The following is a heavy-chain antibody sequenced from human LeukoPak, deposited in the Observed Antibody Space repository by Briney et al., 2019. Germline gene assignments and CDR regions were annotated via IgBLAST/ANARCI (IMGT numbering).Heavy chain of an antibody. D-gene: IGHD5-18*01. CDR1: GYTFTSYA. CDR3: ARDTPDTAMVRGGYYYYYMDV. V-gene: IGHV7-4-1*02. CDR2: INTNTGNP. J-gene: IGHJ6*03. Sequence: ASVKVSCKASGYTFTSYAMNWVRQAPGQGLEWMGWINTNTGNPTYAQGFTGRFVFSLDTSVSTAYLQISSLKAEDTAVYYCARDTPDTAMVRGGYYYYYMDVWGKGTTVIVSS.